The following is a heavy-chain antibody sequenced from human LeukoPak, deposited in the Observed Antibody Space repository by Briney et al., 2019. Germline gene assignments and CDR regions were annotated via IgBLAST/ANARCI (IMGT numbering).Heavy chain of an antibody. D-gene: IGHD3-10*01. V-gene: IGHV3-66*04. CDR2: IYSDGST. CDR1: GFIVSSNY. J-gene: IGHJ4*02. CDR3: ASQFGY. Sequence: QPGRSLRLSCAASGFIVSSNYMTWVRQAPGKGLEWVSIIYSDGSTYYADSVKGRFTVSRDNSKNTLYLQMNSLRTEDTAVYYCASQFGYWGQGTLVTVSS.